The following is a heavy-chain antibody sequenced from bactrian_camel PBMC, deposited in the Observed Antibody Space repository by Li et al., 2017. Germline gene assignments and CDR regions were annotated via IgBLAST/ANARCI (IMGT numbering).Heavy chain of an antibody. CDR1: GLTFVGGNC. J-gene: IGHJ4*01. Sequence: HVQLVESGGGSVQAGGSLRLSCAASGLTFVGGNCMGWFRQAPGQAREVVATLGDGGRTNYADSVQGRFTISKDNAKNVVYLEMSSLKPDDTGMYYCASDHGLECTVVHVDGYWGQGTQVTVSS. D-gene: IGHD6*01. V-gene: IGHV3S55*01. CDR3: ASDHGLECTVVHVDGY. CDR2: LGDGGRT.